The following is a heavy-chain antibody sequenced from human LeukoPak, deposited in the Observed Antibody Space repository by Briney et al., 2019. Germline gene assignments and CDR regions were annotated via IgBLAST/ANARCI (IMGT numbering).Heavy chain of an antibody. CDR1: GFTFSSYG. D-gene: IGHD3-22*01. V-gene: IGHV3-21*01. J-gene: IGHJ4*02. Sequence: GGSLRLSCAASGFTFSSYGMSWVRQAPGKGLEWVSSISSSSSYIYYADSVKGRFTISRDNAKNSLYLQMNSLRAEDTAVYYCAKPPGDYYDSSGQFDYWGQGTLVTVSS. CDR2: ISSSSSYI. CDR3: AKPPGDYYDSSGQFDY.